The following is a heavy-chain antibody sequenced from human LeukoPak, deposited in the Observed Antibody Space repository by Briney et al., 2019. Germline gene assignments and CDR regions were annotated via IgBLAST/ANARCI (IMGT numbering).Heavy chain of an antibody. CDR1: GVSISDYH. D-gene: IGHD1-26*01. J-gene: IGHJ4*02. V-gene: IGHV4-59*01. Sequence: SETLSLTCSVSGVSISDYHWIWIRQPPAKGLEWMGCFSYSGSTRYNPSLKSRVTMSVDTSKNQFSLRLISVAAADTAVYYCARMYSGTSYYFDFWGQGTLVTVSS. CDR2: FSYSGST. CDR3: ARMYSGTSYYFDF.